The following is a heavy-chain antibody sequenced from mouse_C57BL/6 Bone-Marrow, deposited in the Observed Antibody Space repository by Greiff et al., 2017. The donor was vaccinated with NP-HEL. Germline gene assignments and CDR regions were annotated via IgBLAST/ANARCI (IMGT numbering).Heavy chain of an antibody. Sequence: QVHVKQSGAELARPGASVKLSCKASGYTFTSYGISWVKQRTGQGLEWIGEIYPRSGNTYYNEKFKGKATLTADKSSSTAYMELRSLTSEDSAVYFCARREYYYGSSWFAYWGQGTLVTVSA. CDR2: IYPRSGNT. D-gene: IGHD1-1*01. J-gene: IGHJ3*01. CDR3: ARREYYYGSSWFAY. CDR1: GYTFTSYG. V-gene: IGHV1-81*01.